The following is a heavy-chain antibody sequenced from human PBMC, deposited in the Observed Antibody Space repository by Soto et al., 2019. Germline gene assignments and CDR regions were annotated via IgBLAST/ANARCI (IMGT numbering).Heavy chain of an antibody. CDR3: TKVQPPPAYSFDY. Sequence: GGSLRLSCAASGLTFSSYAMSWVRQAPGKGLEWVSAISGSGDSTYYADSVKGRFTISKDNSKNTLYLQRNSLRAEDTAVYYCTKVQPPPAYSFDYWGQGTLVTVSS. V-gene: IGHV3-23*01. CDR2: ISGSGDST. CDR1: GLTFSSYA. D-gene: IGHD2-2*01. J-gene: IGHJ4*02.